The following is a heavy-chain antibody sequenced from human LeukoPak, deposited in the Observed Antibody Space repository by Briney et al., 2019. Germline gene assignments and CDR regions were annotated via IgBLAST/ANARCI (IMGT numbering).Heavy chain of an antibody. J-gene: IGHJ4*02. CDR2: VSAGHHA. CDR3: VREARGYHYTYFDY. CDR1: GFTLDGHD. Sequence: GGSLRLSCTASGFTLDGHDMHWVRQTTGNALEWVAAVSAGHHAFYAGSVKGRFTVSREDAKNSLYLQMNSLRAGDTAVYYCVREARGYHYTYFDYWGQGSLVTVSS. D-gene: IGHD5-18*01. V-gene: IGHV3-13*01.